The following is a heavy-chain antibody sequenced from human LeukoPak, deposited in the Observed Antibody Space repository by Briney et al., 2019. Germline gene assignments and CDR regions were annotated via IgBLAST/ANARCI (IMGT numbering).Heavy chain of an antibody. CDR1: GGSISSSSYY. Sequence: NPSETLSLTCTVSGGSISSSSYYWGWIRQPPGKGLEWIGSIYYSGSTYYNPSLKSRVTISVDTSKNQFSLKLSSVTAADTAVYYCARVSSGWYDYWGQGTLVTVSS. CDR2: IYYSGST. V-gene: IGHV4-39*07. J-gene: IGHJ4*02. D-gene: IGHD6-19*01. CDR3: ARVSSGWYDY.